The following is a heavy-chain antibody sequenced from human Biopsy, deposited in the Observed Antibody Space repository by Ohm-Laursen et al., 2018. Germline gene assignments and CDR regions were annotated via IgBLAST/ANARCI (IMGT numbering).Heavy chain of an antibody. D-gene: IGHD4-17*01. CDR2: VYISGGT. Sequence: LSLTCTVSGGSINSHHWSWIRQPAGKGLEWIGRVYISGGTTYNPSLKSRVTMSLDTAKNQFSLRLRSVTAADTAVYYCARDSPSYADYPFDYWGQGTLVTVSS. CDR1: GGSINSHH. J-gene: IGHJ4*02. CDR3: ARDSPSYADYPFDY. V-gene: IGHV4-4*07.